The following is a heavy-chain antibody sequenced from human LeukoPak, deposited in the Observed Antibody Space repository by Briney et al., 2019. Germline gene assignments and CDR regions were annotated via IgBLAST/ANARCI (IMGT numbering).Heavy chain of an antibody. V-gene: IGHV3-30-3*01. CDR1: GFTFSSYA. Sequence: GGSLRLSCAASGFTFSSYAMHWVRQAPGKGLEWVAVISYDGSNKYYADSVKGRFTISRDNSKNTLYLQMNSLRAEDTAVYYCARDPQGSGWYGGTDDYWGQGTLVTVSS. CDR2: ISYDGSNK. D-gene: IGHD6-19*01. J-gene: IGHJ4*02. CDR3: ARDPQGSGWYGGTDDY.